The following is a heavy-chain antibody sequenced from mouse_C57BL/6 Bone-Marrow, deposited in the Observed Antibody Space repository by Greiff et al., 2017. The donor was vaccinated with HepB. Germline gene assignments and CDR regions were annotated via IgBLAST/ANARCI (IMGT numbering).Heavy chain of an antibody. CDR1: GYTFTSYW. D-gene: IGHD2-2*01. CDR2: IYPGSGST. V-gene: IGHV1-55*01. J-gene: IGHJ3*01. Sequence: VQLQQSGAELVKPGASVKMSCKASGYTFTSYWITWVKQRPGQGLEWIGDIYPGSGSTNYNEKFKSKATLTVDTSSSTAYMQLSSLTSEDSAVYYCARATMVTTPFAYWGQGTLVTVSA. CDR3: ARATMVTTPFAY.